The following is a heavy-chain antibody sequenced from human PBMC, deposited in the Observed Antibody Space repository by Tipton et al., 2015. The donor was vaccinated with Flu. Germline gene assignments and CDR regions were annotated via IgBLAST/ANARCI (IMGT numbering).Heavy chain of an antibody. V-gene: IGHV4-61*05. CDR1: GGSISSSSYY. Sequence: TLSLTCTVSGGSISSSSYYWGWIRQPPGKGLEWIGYIYYSGSTNYNPSLKSRVTISVDTSKNQFSLKLSSVTAADTAVYYCARGGLWVAAEYYYYYYMDVWGKGTTVTVSS. CDR3: ARGGLWVAAEYYYYYYMDV. D-gene: IGHD6-13*01. J-gene: IGHJ6*03. CDR2: IYYSGST.